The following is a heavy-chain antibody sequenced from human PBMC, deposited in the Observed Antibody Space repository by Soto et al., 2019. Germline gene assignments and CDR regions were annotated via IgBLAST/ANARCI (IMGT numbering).Heavy chain of an antibody. V-gene: IGHV3-73*01. CDR3: TRHGAAGPNDY. CDR2: IRSKANSYAT. D-gene: IGHD6-13*01. J-gene: IGHJ4*02. Sequence: VGSLRLPCAASGFTFSGSAIHWVRQASGKGLEWVGRIRSKANSYATAYAASVKGRFTISRDDSKNTAYLQMNSLKTEDTAVYYCTRHGAAGPNDYWGQGTLVTVSS. CDR1: GFTFSGSA.